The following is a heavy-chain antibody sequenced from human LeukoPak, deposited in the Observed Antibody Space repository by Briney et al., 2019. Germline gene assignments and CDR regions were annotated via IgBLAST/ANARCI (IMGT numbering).Heavy chain of an antibody. Sequence: GGSLRLSCAASGFTSSSYAMSWVRQAPGKGLEWVSGILSSGGSTYYADSVKGRFTISRDNAKNTLYLQMSSLRAEDTAVYYCARKASNFDYWGQGTLVTVSS. CDR2: ILSSGGST. V-gene: IGHV3-23*01. CDR1: GFTSSSYA. CDR3: ARKASNFDY. J-gene: IGHJ4*02.